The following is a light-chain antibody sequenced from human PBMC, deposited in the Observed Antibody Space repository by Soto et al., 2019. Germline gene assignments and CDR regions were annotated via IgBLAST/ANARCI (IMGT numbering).Light chain of an antibody. CDR2: GAS. J-gene: IGKJ2*01. Sequence: EIVMTQSPATLSVSPGERATLSCRASQSVGSNLAWYQHRPGQAPRLLILGASTRDNGVPARFSGSGSGTEFTLTIRGLQAEDSAVYDCQQYKDWYTCGQGTKLQIK. CDR3: QQYKDWYT. V-gene: IGKV3-15*01. CDR1: QSVGSN.